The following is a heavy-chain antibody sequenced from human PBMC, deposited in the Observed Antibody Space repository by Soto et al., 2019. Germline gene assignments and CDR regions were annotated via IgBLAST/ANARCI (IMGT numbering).Heavy chain of an antibody. V-gene: IGHV4-59*01. Sequence: SETLSLTCIVSGGSISNYYWSWIRQPPGKGLEWIGYIYYSGSTNYNPSLQSRVTISVDTSKNQFSLKLSSVTAADTAVYYCAKAVLPATAPFDYWGQGTLVTVSS. J-gene: IGHJ4*02. CDR1: GGSISNYY. CDR3: AKAVLPATAPFDY. D-gene: IGHD2-2*01. CDR2: IYYSGST.